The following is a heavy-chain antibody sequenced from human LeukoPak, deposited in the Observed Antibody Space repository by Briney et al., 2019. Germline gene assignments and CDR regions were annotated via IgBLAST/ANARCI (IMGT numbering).Heavy chain of an antibody. D-gene: IGHD1-26*01. CDR1: GYTFASYY. V-gene: IGHV1-46*01. J-gene: IGHJ4*02. CDR3: ARDRASGTYCLDY. Sequence: ASVKVSCKASGYTFASYYMHWVRQAPGQGPEWMGIINPSGGSTSYAQKIQGRVTMTTDTSTSTAYMELRNLRSDDTAVYYCARDRASGTYCLDYWGQGTLVTVSS. CDR2: INPSGGST.